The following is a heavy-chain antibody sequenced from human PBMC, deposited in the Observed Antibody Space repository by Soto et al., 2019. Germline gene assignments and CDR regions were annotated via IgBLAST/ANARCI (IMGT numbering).Heavy chain of an antibody. Sequence: QVQLQESGPELVKSSQTLSLTCTVSNGSISTNGHYWTWIRQRPGKGLEWIAYIYYTGNSYYNPSLKGRLTMSIDTSTNQFSLTLRSVTAADTAVYYCAREQWGFDSWGQGTLVTVSS. D-gene: IGHD6-19*01. CDR1: NGSISTNGHY. CDR3: AREQWGFDS. J-gene: IGHJ4*02. CDR2: IYYTGNS. V-gene: IGHV4-31*03.